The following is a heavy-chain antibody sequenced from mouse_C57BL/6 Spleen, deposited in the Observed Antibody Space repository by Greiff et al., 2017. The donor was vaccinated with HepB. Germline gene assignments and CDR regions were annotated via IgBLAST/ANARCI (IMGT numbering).Heavy chain of an antibody. CDR2: INPNNGGT. Sequence: EVHLVESGPELVKPGASVKMSCKASGYTFTDYNMHWVKQSHGKSLEWIGYINPNNGGTSYNQKFKGKATLTVNKSSSTAYMELRSLTSEDSAVYYCARYGYYDFFDYWGQGTTLTVSS. J-gene: IGHJ2*01. D-gene: IGHD2-3*01. CDR1: GYTFTDYN. V-gene: IGHV1-22*01. CDR3: ARYGYYDFFDY.